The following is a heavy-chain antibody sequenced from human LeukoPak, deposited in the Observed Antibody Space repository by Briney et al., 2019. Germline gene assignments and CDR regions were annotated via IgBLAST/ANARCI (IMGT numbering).Heavy chain of an antibody. CDR2: IIPIFGTA. Sequence: SVKVSCKASGGTFTSYAISWVRQAPGQGLEWMGGIIPIFGTANYAQKFQGGVTITADESTSTAYMELSSLRSEDTAVYYCARSAYYDSSGSPYFDYWGQGTLVTVSS. D-gene: IGHD3-22*01. V-gene: IGHV1-69*13. J-gene: IGHJ4*02. CDR3: ARSAYYDSSGSPYFDY. CDR1: GGTFTSYA.